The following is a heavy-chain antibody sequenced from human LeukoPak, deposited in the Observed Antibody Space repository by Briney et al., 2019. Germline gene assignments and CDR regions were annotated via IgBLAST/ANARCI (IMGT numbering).Heavy chain of an antibody. V-gene: IGHV4-39*07. CDR1: GGSISSSSYY. CDR2: IYYSGST. Sequence: SETLSLTCTVSGGSISSSSYYWGWIRQPPGKGLEWIGSIYYSGSTYYNPSLKSRVTISVDTSKNQFSLKLSSVTAADTAVYYCARDGRAWNYSGWYFDLWGRGTLVTVSS. D-gene: IGHD1-7*01. CDR3: ARDGRAWNYSGWYFDL. J-gene: IGHJ2*01.